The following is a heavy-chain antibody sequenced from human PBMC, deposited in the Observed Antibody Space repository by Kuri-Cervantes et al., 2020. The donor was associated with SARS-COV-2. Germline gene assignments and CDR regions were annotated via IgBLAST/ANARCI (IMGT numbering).Heavy chain of an antibody. CDR2: INHIGST. J-gene: IGHJ6*02. CDR1: GGSFGGYY. Sequence: SETLSPTCAVYGGSFGGYYWSWIRQPPGKGLDGIGEINHIGSTNYNPSLKSRVTISVDTSKNQFSLKLSSVTAADTAVYYCARGVGAAVAGTLITIYYYYGMDVWGQGTTVTVSS. V-gene: IGHV4-34*01. CDR3: ARGVGAAVAGTLITIYYYYGMDV. D-gene: IGHD6-19*01.